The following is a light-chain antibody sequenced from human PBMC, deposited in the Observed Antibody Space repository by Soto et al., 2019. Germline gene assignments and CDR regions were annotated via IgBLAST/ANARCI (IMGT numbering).Light chain of an antibody. Sequence: EIVLKQYPATLSLSPGERATLSCRASPSVSSYLAWYQQKPGQAPRLLIYDASNRATGIPARFSGSGSGTDFTLIISSLEPEDFAVYYCQQRSNWALTFGGGTKVEIK. CDR2: DAS. J-gene: IGKJ4*01. CDR3: QQRSNWALT. CDR1: PSVSSY. V-gene: IGKV3-11*01.